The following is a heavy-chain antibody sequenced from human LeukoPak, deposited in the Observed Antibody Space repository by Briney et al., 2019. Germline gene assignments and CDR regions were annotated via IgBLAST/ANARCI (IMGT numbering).Heavy chain of an antibody. CDR3: ARDQGSSSLRYYYYYMDV. D-gene: IGHD6-6*01. J-gene: IGHJ6*03. V-gene: IGHV1-18*01. Sequence: GASVKVSCKASGYTFTSYGISWVRQAPGQGLEWMGWISAYNGNTNYAQKLQGRVTMTTDTSTSTAYMELRSLRSDDTAVYYCARDQGSSSLRYYYYYMDVWGKGTTVTVSS. CDR2: ISAYNGNT. CDR1: GYTFTSYG.